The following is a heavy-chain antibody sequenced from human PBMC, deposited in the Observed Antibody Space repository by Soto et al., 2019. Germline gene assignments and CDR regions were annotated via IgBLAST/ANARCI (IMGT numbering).Heavy chain of an antibody. Sequence: ASVKVSCKASGYTFTGYYMHWVRQAPGQGLEWMGWINPNSGGTNYAQKFQGWVTMTRDTSIGTAYMELSRLRSDDTAVYYCARENVGIAAAGNDYYYGMDVWGQGTTVTVSS. V-gene: IGHV1-2*04. CDR2: INPNSGGT. D-gene: IGHD6-13*01. CDR1: GYTFTGYY. CDR3: ARENVGIAAAGNDYYYGMDV. J-gene: IGHJ6*02.